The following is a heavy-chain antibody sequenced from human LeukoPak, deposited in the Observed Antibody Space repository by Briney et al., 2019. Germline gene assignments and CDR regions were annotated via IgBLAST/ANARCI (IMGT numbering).Heavy chain of an antibody. D-gene: IGHD6-19*01. V-gene: IGHV3-30*04. CDR2: ISYDGSNK. CDR3: ARGAVAGFDAFDI. J-gene: IGHJ3*02. CDR1: GFTFSSYA. Sequence: PGRSLRLSCAASGFTFSSYAMHWVRQAPGKGLEWVAVISYDGSNKYYADSVKGRFTISRDNSKNTLYLQMNSLRAEDTAVYYCARGAVAGFDAFDIWGQGTMVTVSS.